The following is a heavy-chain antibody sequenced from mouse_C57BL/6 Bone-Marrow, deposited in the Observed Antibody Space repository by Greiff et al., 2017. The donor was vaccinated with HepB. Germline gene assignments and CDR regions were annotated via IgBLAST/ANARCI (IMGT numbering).Heavy chain of an antibody. D-gene: IGHD1-1*01. CDR3: ARLGGSSYYYFDY. CDR2: IYPGSGST. V-gene: IGHV1-55*01. Sequence: VQLQQPGAELVKPGASVKMSCKASGYTFTSYWITWVKQRPGQGLEWIGDIYPGSGSTNYNEKFKGKATLTADKSSSTAYMELRSLTSEDSAVYFCARLGGSSYYYFDYWGQGTTLTVSS. CDR1: GYTFTSYW. J-gene: IGHJ2*01.